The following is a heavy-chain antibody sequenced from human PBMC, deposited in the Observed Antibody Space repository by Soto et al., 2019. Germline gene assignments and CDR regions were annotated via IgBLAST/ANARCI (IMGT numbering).Heavy chain of an antibody. CDR2: IYFRGTT. CDR1: GGSISSSSYY. CDR3: ARHTGYCSGGRCYDNWFDP. V-gene: IGHV4-39*01. Sequence: SETLSLTCTVSGGSISSSSYYWGWIRQPPGKGLEWIASIYFRGTTYYNPSLKSRVTVSVDTSKNQFSLKLGSVTAPDTAVYYCARHTGYCSGGRCYDNWFDPWGQGTLVTVSS. D-gene: IGHD2-15*01. J-gene: IGHJ5*02.